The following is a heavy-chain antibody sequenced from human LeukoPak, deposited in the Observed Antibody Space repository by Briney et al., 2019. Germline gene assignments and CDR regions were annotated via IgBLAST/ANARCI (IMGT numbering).Heavy chain of an antibody. CDR1: GGSISSYY. D-gene: IGHD2-15*01. CDR3: ASPYCSGGSCYDAFDI. J-gene: IGHJ3*02. V-gene: IGHV4-59*08. Sequence: LETLSLTCTVSGGSISSYYWSWIRQPPGKGLEWIGYIYYSGSTNYNPSLKSRVTISVDTSKNQFSLKLSSVTAADTAVYYCASPYCSGGSCYDAFDIWGQGTMVTVSS. CDR2: IYYSGST.